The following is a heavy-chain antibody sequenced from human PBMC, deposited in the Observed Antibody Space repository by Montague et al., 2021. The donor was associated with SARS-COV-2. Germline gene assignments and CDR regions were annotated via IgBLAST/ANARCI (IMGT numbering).Heavy chain of an antibody. D-gene: IGHD5-24*01. CDR3: AREDRWNWFDP. CDR2: IYYRGST. J-gene: IGHJ5*02. CDR1: GGSINSSY. V-gene: IGHV4-59*01. Sequence: SETLSLTCTVSGGSINSSYWSRIRQPPGKGLEWIGYIYYRGSTNYNPSLETRVPISVDPSKNQFSSKLGSVTAADTAVYYCAREDRWNWFDPWGQGTLVIVSS.